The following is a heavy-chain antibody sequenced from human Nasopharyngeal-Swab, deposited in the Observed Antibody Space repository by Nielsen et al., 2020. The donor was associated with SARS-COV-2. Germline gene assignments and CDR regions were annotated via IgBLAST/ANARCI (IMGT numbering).Heavy chain of an antibody. J-gene: IGHJ4*02. Sequence: GESLKISCAASGFTFSSYWMHWVRQAPGKGRVWVARIKSDGSSTSYADSVKGRFTISRDNAKNTLYLQMNSLRAEDTAVYYCARAYYFDSWGQGTLVTVSS. V-gene: IGHV3-74*01. CDR3: ARAYYFDS. CDR1: GFTFSSYW. CDR2: IKSDGSST.